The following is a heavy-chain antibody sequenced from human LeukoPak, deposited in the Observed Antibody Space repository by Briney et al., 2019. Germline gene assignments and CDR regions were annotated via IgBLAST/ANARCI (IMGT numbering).Heavy chain of an antibody. CDR3: ARGKLERRPFDY. CDR2: IYYSGRT. D-gene: IGHD1-1*01. Sequence: SETLSLTCSVSGGYISTSNYYWGWIRQPPGKGLEWIGTIYYSGRTYYNPSLQSRVTISLDTSQNQLSLKLSSVTAADTAVYYCARGKLERRPFDYWGQGTLVTVSS. J-gene: IGHJ4*02. CDR1: GGYISTSNYY. V-gene: IGHV4-39*01.